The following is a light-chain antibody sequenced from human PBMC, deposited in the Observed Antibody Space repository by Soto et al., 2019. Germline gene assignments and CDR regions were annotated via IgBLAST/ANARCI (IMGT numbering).Light chain of an antibody. J-gene: IGKJ1*01. Sequence: DIVLTQTPLTASVTPGQPASFSCGSSESLLHSDGNTYLSWLHQRPGQPPRLLIYQISKQFSGVPDRFSGSGAGTNFTLKISRVEVEDVGTFCCMQSSHLRTFGQGTKVEI. CDR1: ESLLHSDGNTY. CDR2: QIS. CDR3: MQSSHLRT. V-gene: IGKV2-24*01.